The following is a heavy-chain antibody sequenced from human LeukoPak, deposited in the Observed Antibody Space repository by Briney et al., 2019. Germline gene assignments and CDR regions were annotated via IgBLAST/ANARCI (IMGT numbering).Heavy chain of an antibody. CDR2: ITWNSNNI. J-gene: IGHJ5*02. V-gene: IGHV3-9*01. CDR1: GFTFDDYA. CDR3: TNLPA. Sequence: PGRSLRLSCAASGFTFDDYAMHWVRLAPGKGLERVSGITWNSNNIGYADSVKGRFTISRDNAKNSLYLQMNSLRAEDTALYYCTNLPAWGQGTLVTVSS.